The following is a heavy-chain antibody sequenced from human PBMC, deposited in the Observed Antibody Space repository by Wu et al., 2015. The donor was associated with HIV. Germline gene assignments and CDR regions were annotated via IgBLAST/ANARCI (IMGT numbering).Heavy chain of an antibody. CDR2: IIPLFDIA. J-gene: IGHJ4*03. CDR3: ARVYSSTWYDFFDY. CDR1: GVALTSFA. Sequence: QVQLVQSGTEVKKPGSSVKVSCKASGVALTSFAFSWVRQAPGQGLEWMGGIIPLFDIAQYAQKFRDRVTITTDESTSTTYLELSSLRSEDTAIYFCARVYSSTWYDFFDYWGRGNGWSPSPQ. D-gene: IGHD2-2*01. V-gene: IGHV1-69*05.